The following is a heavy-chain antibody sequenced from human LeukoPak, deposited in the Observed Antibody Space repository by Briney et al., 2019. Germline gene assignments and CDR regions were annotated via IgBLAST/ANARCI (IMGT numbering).Heavy chain of an antibody. V-gene: IGHV1-69*13. D-gene: IGHD2-2*01. Sequence: SVTVSCKASGGTFTSYAISWVRQAPGQGLEWMGGIIPIFGTANYAQKFQGRVTITADESTSTAYMELSSLRSEDTAVYYCARNAVPDRPFSGMDVWGKGTTVTVSS. CDR3: ARNAVPDRPFSGMDV. CDR2: IIPIFGTA. J-gene: IGHJ6*04. CDR1: GGTFTSYA.